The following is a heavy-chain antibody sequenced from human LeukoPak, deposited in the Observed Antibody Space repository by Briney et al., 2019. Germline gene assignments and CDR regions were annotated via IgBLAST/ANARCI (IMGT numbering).Heavy chain of an antibody. Sequence: GRSLRLSCAASGFTVSSNYMSWVRQAPGKGLEWVSVIYSGGSTYYADSVKGRFTISRDNSKSTVYLQMNSLRAEDTAVYYCARDGYYQYYGMDVWGQGTTVTVSS. CDR3: ARDGYYQYYGMDV. J-gene: IGHJ6*02. D-gene: IGHD3-22*01. V-gene: IGHV3-53*01. CDR2: IYSGGST. CDR1: GFTVSSNY.